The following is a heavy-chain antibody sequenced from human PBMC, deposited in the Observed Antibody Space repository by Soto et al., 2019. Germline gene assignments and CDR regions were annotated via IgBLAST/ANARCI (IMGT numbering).Heavy chain of an antibody. CDR1: GGSISSYY. J-gene: IGHJ6*02. Sequence: SETLSLTCTVSGGSISSYYWSWIRQPAGKGLEWIGRIYTSGSTNYNPSLKSRVTMSVDTSKNQFSLKLSSVTAADTAVYYCAVGVMVRGAITYYYYGMDVWGQGTTVTVSS. D-gene: IGHD3-10*01. CDR3: AVGVMVRGAITYYYYGMDV. V-gene: IGHV4-4*07. CDR2: IYTSGST.